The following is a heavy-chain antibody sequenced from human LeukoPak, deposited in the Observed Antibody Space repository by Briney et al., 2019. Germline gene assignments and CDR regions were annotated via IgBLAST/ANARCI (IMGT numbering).Heavy chain of an antibody. CDR1: GFTFSSYG. J-gene: IGHJ4*02. V-gene: IGHV3-30*02. CDR2: IRYDGSNK. D-gene: IGHD3-3*01. CDR3: AKSYDFLEWSIFDY. Sequence: GGSLRLSCAASGFTFSSYGMHWVRQAPGKGLEWVAFIRYDGSNKYYADSVKGRFTISRDNSKNTLYLQMNSLRAEDTAVYYCAKSYDFLEWSIFDYWGQGTLVTVSS.